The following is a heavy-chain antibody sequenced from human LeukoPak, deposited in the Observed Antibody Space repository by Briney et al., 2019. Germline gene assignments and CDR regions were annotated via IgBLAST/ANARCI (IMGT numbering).Heavy chain of an antibody. CDR3: AIDASVHVDYNEVDADVDI. J-gene: IGHJ3*02. CDR2: IYSGGST. V-gene: IGHV3-66*02. Sequence: PGGSLRLSCAASGFTVSSNYMSWVRQAPGKGLEWVSVIYSGGSTYYADSVKGRFTISRDNSKNTLYLQMNSLRAEDTPVYYCAIDASVHVDYNEVDADVDIWGQGTMVTVSS. CDR1: GFTVSSNY. D-gene: IGHD1-14*01.